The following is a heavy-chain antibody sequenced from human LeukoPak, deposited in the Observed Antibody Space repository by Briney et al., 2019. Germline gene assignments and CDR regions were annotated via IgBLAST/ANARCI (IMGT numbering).Heavy chain of an antibody. CDR1: GGSISSGSYW. CDR2: HYYSGNT. J-gene: IGHJ6*02. Sequence: SETLSLTCTVSGGSISSGSYWWSWIRQHPERGLEWIGYHYYSGNTYYNPSLKSRVSISVDTSKNQLSLTLTSVTAADTAVYYCARGHRTSSAYHCNAMDVWGQGTTVTVSS. V-gene: IGHV4-31*03. CDR3: ARGHRTSSAYHCNAMDV. D-gene: IGHD2-8*01.